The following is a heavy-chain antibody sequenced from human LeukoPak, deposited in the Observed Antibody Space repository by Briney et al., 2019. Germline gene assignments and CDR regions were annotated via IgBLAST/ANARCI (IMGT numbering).Heavy chain of an antibody. Sequence: PGGSLRLSRAASGFTFSSYSMNWVRQAPGKGLEWVSYISSSSSTIYYADSVKGRFTISRDNSKNTLYLQMNSLRAEDTAVYYCARDLGFRRFLEWLPDYWGQGTLVTVSS. CDR1: GFTFSSYS. CDR3: ARDLGFRRFLEWLPDY. D-gene: IGHD3-3*01. CDR2: ISSSSSTI. V-gene: IGHV3-48*01. J-gene: IGHJ4*02.